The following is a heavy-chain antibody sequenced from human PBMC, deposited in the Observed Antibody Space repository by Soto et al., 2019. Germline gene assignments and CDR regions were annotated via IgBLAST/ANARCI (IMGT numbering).Heavy chain of an antibody. D-gene: IGHD2-21*02. CDR3: ARAHCGGDCYSGVDY. CDR2: INPNSGGT. J-gene: IGHJ4*02. CDR1: GYTFTGYY. Sequence: QVQLVQSGAEVKKPEASVKVSCKASGYTFTGYYMHWVRQAPGQGLEWMGWINPNSGGTNYAQKFQGWVTMTRDTSISTAYMELSRLRSDDTAVYYCARAHCGGDCYSGVDYWGQGTLVTVSS. V-gene: IGHV1-2*04.